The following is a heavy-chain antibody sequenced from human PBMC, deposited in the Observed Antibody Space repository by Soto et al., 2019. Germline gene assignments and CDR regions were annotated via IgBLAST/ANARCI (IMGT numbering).Heavy chain of an antibody. J-gene: IGHJ4*02. Sequence: PGGSLRLSCAASGFTFSSYAMHWVRQAPGKGLEWVAVISYDGSNKYYADSVKGRFTISRDNSKNTLYLQMNSLRAEDTAVYYCARDGVTIFGVVIPLDYWGQGTLVTVSS. V-gene: IGHV3-30-3*01. D-gene: IGHD3-3*01. CDR3: ARDGVTIFGVVIPLDY. CDR1: GFTFSSYA. CDR2: ISYDGSNK.